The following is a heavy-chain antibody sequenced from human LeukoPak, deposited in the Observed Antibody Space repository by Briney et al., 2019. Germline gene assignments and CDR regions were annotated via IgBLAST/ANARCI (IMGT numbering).Heavy chain of an antibody. CDR2: IYHSGST. CDR1: GYSISSGYY. CDR3: ARGRIAAAGFDY. V-gene: IGHV4-38-2*02. Sequence: SETLSLTCTVSGYSISSGYYWGWIRQPPGKGLEWIGSIYHSGSTYYNPSLKSRVTISVDTSKNQFSLKLSSVTAADTAVYHCARGRIAAAGFDYWGQGTLVTVSS. J-gene: IGHJ4*02. D-gene: IGHD6-13*01.